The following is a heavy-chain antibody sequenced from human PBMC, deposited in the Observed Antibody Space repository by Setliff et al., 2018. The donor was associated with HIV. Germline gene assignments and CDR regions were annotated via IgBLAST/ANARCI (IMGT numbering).Heavy chain of an antibody. CDR2: INPDVGRS. Sequence: VASVKVSCKASGYSFTTSYIHWVRQAPGQGLEWMGIINPDVGRSTYAQNFQGRVTMTRDTPTTTVYMELSSLRSEDTAVYYCARASPAPRAYGSGSYLAWWGLGTLVTAPQ. V-gene: IGHV1-46*03. D-gene: IGHD3-10*01. CDR3: ARASPAPRAYGSGSYLAW. J-gene: IGHJ4*02. CDR1: GYSFTTSY.